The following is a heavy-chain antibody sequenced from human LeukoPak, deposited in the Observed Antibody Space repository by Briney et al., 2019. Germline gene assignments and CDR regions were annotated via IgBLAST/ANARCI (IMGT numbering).Heavy chain of an antibody. J-gene: IGHJ4*02. CDR1: GFIFSPYA. D-gene: IGHD2-2*02. CDR3: ASLDIVVVPAAIPFDY. V-gene: IGHV3-64D*06. Sequence: GGSLRLSCSASGFIFSPYAMHWVRQAPGKGLEYVSSISSEGKTTYYADSVKGRFTISRDNSKNTLYLQMSSLRPEDTAVYYCASLDIVVVPAAIPFDYWGQGTLVTVSS. CDR2: ISSEGKTT.